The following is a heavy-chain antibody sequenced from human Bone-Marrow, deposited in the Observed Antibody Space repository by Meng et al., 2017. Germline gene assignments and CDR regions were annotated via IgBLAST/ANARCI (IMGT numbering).Heavy chain of an antibody. D-gene: IGHD2-2*01. CDR1: GYTFTSSA. Sequence: QAPLVQSGPLVRKPEASVQVPCKAFGYTFTSSAIHWVRQAPGQSLEWMGWNTPGSGNTKYSQKFQGRATNTRDTSASTAYMELSTLRSEDTAVYYCAGDFTSRSSGDPWGQGTLVTVSS. CDR2: NTPGSGNT. CDR3: AGDFTSRSSGDP. V-gene: IGHV1-3*01. J-gene: IGHJ5*02.